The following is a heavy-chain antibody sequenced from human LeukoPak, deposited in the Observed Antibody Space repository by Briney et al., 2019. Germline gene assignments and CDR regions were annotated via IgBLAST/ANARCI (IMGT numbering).Heavy chain of an antibody. CDR2: INHSGST. CDR3: ARGRNSSGYYSGYYFDY. V-gene: IGHV4-34*01. D-gene: IGHD3-22*01. CDR1: GGSFSGYY. J-gene: IGHJ4*02. Sequence: SETLSLTCAVYGGSFSGYYWGWIRQPPGKGLEWIGEINHSGSTNYNPSLKSRVTISVDTSKNQFSLKLSSVTAADTAVYYCARGRNSSGYYSGYYFDYWGQGTLVTVSS.